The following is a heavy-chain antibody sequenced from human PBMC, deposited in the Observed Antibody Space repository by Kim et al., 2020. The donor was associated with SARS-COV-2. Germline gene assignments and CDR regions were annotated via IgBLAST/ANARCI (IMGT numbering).Heavy chain of an antibody. D-gene: IGHD3-10*01. CDR3: ARDGSGSYYSTDAFDI. J-gene: IGHJ3*02. V-gene: IGHV4-4*02. CDR2: IYHSGST. CDR1: GGSISSSNW. Sequence: SETLSLTCAVSGGSISSSNWWSWVRQPPGKGLEWIGEIYHSGSTNYNPSLKSRVTISVDKSKNQFSLKLSSVTAADTAVYYCARDGSGSYYSTDAFDIWGQGTMVTVSS.